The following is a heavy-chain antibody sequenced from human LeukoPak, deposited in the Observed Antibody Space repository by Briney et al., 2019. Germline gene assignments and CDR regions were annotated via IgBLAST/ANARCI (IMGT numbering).Heavy chain of an antibody. CDR2: INHSGST. CDR1: GGSFSGYY. V-gene: IGHV4-34*01. D-gene: IGHD6-13*01. Sequence: SETLSLTCAVYGGSFSGYYWSWIRQPPRKGLEWIGEINHSGSTNYNPSLKSRVTISVDTSKNQFSLKLSSVTAADTAVYYCARVRQQLAPAPFDYWGQGTLVTVSS. J-gene: IGHJ4*02. CDR3: ARVRQQLAPAPFDY.